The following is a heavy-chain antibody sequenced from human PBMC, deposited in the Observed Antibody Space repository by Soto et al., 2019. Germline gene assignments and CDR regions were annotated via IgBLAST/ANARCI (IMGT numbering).Heavy chain of an antibody. Sequence: GGSLRLSCAASGFTFRNYAMNWVRQAPGKGLEWVSSITYTGVSTYYADSVKGRFAISRDNSKDTLYLQMNSLRAEDTAIYYCAKTSVWYPYFDSWGQGTPVTVSS. CDR2: ITYTGVST. V-gene: IGHV3-23*01. D-gene: IGHD6-13*01. J-gene: IGHJ4*02. CDR1: GFTFRNYA. CDR3: AKTSVWYPYFDS.